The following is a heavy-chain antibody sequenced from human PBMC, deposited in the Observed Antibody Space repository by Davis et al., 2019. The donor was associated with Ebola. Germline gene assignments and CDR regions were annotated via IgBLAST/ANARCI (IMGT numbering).Heavy chain of an antibody. CDR3: ARHQDAQQWGLPTGGMDV. D-gene: IGHD6-19*01. CDR1: GYTFTTYY. J-gene: IGHJ6*02. V-gene: IGHV1-46*01. Sequence: ASVKVSCKASGYTFTTYYMHWVRQAPGQGLEWMGIINPSGGVTNYAQKFQGRVTMTRDTATGTVHMELSSLRSEDTAVYYCARHQDAQQWGLPTGGMDVWGQGTTVTVSS. CDR2: INPSGGVT.